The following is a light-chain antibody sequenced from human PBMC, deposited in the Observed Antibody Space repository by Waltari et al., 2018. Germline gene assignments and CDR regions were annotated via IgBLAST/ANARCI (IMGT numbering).Light chain of an antibody. Sequence: QAALTQPRSVSGSPGQSVTISCNRTSSAIGGYNYVSWYQQHPGTAPKLMIYEVTKRPSGVSDRFSGSKSGNTASLTISGLQAEDEADYYCCSYAGSYTWVFGGGTRLTVL. V-gene: IGLV2-11*01. CDR3: CSYAGSYTWV. J-gene: IGLJ2*01. CDR1: SSAIGGYNY. CDR2: EVT.